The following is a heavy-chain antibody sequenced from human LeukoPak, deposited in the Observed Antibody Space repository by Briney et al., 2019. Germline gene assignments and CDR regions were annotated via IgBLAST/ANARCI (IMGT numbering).Heavy chain of an antibody. Sequence: GGSLRLSCAASGFTFSNYAMSWVRQAPGKGLEWVSYIRSSSSIIYYGDSVKGRFTISRDNAKNTLYLQMNSLRADDTAVYYCSRVSAGTSDGRNTFDIWGQGTMVTVSS. CDR2: IRSSSSII. J-gene: IGHJ3*02. CDR1: GFTFSNYA. V-gene: IGHV3-48*04. D-gene: IGHD1-14*01. CDR3: SRVSAGTSDGRNTFDI.